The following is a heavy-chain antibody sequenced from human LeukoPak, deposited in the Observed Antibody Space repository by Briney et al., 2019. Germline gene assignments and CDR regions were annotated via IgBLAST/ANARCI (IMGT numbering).Heavy chain of an antibody. J-gene: IGHJ4*02. V-gene: IGHV4-4*07. CDR1: GGSISSYY. Sequence: SETLSLTCTVSGGSISSYYWSWIRQPAGRGLEWIGRIYTSGSTNYNPSLKSRVTMSVDTSKNQFSLKLSSVTAADTAVYYCARNNWNYHYFDYWGQGTLVTVSS. CDR2: IYTSGST. CDR3: ARNNWNYHYFDY. D-gene: IGHD1-7*01.